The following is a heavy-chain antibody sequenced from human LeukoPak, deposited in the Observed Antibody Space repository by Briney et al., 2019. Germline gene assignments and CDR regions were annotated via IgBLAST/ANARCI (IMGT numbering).Heavy chain of an antibody. V-gene: IGHV1-46*03. CDR2: INPSSGST. J-gene: IGHJ4*02. D-gene: IGHD5-18*01. CDR3: ARELRGYSYGQSFDY. CDR1: GYTFTSYY. Sequence: ASVKVSCKASGYTFTSYYMHWVRQAPGQGLEWMGIINPSSGSTSYAQKFQGRVTMTRDTSTSTVYMELSSLRSEDTAVYYCARELRGYSYGQSFDYWGQGTLVTVSS.